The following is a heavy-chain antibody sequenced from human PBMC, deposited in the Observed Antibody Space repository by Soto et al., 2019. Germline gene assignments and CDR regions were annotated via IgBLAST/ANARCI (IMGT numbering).Heavy chain of an antibody. CDR1: GLSFDDFA. D-gene: IGHD3-3*01. CDR3: AKGRYDFWSTYYFDF. Sequence: LGLSCRGKGLSFDDFAMHWVRQAPGKGLEWVSGISWNGRVLAYADSVKGRFSISRDNARYSLYLQMDSLRDEDTALYYCAKGRYDFWSTYYFDFWGQGTLVTV. CDR2: ISWNGRVL. V-gene: IGHV3-9*01. J-gene: IGHJ4*02.